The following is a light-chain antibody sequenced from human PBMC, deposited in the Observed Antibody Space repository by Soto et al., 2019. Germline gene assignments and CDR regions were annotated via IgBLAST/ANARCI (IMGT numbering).Light chain of an antibody. CDR3: SSFAVSNSFV. Sequence: QSALTQPHSVSGSPGQSVAISCSGTSSDVGGYNYVSWYQQHPGKAPKLIIFDVNKRPSGVPDRFSGSKSGSTASLTISGLQAEDEADYYCSSFAVSNSFVFGTGTKVTVL. J-gene: IGLJ1*01. V-gene: IGLV2-11*01. CDR1: SSDVGGYNY. CDR2: DVN.